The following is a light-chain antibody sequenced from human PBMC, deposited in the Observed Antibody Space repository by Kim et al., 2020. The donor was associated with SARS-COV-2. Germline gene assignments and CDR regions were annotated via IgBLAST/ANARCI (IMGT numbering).Light chain of an antibody. CDR2: SNN. J-gene: IGLJ2*01. V-gene: IGLV1-44*01. Sequence: ELTQPPSASGTPGQRVTISCSGSSSNIGSKTVNWYRQLPGTAPKLLINSNNQRPSGVPDRFSGSKSGTSASLAISGLQSEDEADYYCAAWDDSLNGVIFGGGTQLTVL. CDR1: SSNIGSKT. CDR3: AAWDDSLNGVI.